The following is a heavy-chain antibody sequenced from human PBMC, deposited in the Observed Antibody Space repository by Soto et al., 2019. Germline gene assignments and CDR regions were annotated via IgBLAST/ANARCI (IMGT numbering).Heavy chain of an antibody. V-gene: IGHV1-2*06. J-gene: IGHJ4*02. D-gene: IGHD3-16*01. CDR3: ATVSTLAFAYYFDY. Sequence: ASVKVSCKASGYIFTDYYMHWVRQAPGQELGWMGRINPNSGGTDYAQKFQGRVTMTRDTSISTAYTELSSLRSEDTAVYHCATVSTLAFAYYFDYWGQGTLVTVSS. CDR2: INPNSGGT. CDR1: GYIFTDYY.